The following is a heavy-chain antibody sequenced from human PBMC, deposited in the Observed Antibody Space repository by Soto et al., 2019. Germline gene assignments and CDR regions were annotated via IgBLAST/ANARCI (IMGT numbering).Heavy chain of an antibody. D-gene: IGHD3-22*01. CDR3: ARPGDSSGYLRYAFDI. CDR1: GGTFSSYA. Sequence: QVQLVQSGAEVKKPGSSVKVSCKASGGTFSSYAISWVRQAPGQGLEWMGGIIPIFGTANYAQKFQGRVTITADESTSTAYMELSSLRSEDTAVYYCARPGDSSGYLRYAFDIWGQGPMVTVSS. J-gene: IGHJ3*02. CDR2: IIPIFGTA. V-gene: IGHV1-69*01.